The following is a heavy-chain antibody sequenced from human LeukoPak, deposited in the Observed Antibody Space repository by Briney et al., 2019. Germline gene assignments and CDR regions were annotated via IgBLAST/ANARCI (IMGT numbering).Heavy chain of an antibody. D-gene: IGHD4-17*01. V-gene: IGHV4-30-4*01. CDR2: IYYSGST. CDR3: ARDLDGDYRGAFDY. CDR1: GGSISSGDYY. J-gene: IGHJ4*02. Sequence: PSETLSLTCTVSGGSISSGDYYWSWIRQPPGKGLEWIGYIYYSGSTYYNPSLKSRVTISVDRSKNQFSLRLSSVTAADTAVYYCARDLDGDYRGAFDYWGQGTLVTVSS.